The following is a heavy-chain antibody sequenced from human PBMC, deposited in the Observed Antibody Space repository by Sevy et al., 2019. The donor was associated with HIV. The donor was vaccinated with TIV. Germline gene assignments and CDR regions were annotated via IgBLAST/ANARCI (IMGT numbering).Heavy chain of an antibody. D-gene: IGHD3-3*01. CDR3: AKEVGAVSGPAAFDI. Sequence: GGSLRLSCAASGFTFSSYGMHWVRQAPGKGLEWVAVISYDGRIKHYADSVKGQFTISRDNSKNMLYLEMDSLRVEDTALYYCAKEVGAVSGPAAFDIWGQGTMVTVSS. V-gene: IGHV3-30*18. J-gene: IGHJ3*02. CDR1: GFTFSSYG. CDR2: ISYDGRIK.